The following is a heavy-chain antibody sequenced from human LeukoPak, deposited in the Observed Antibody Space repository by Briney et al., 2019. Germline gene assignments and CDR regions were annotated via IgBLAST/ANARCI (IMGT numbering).Heavy chain of an antibody. CDR3: ARDSCGGDCSFDY. V-gene: IGHV4-59*01. CDR2: IFYSGST. J-gene: IGHJ4*02. Sequence: SETLSLTCTVSGGSISSYYWSWIRQPPGKGLEWIGYIFYSGSTNYNPSLKSRVTTSVDTSKNQSSLKLSSVTAADTAVYYCARDSCGGDCSFDYWGQGTLVTVSS. D-gene: IGHD2-21*02. CDR1: GGSISSYY.